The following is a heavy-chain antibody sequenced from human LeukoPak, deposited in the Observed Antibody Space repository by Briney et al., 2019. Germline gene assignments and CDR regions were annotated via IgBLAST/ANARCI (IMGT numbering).Heavy chain of an antibody. CDR2: MNPNSGNT. CDR3: ARVEYNSGYSHVY. J-gene: IGHJ4*02. CDR1: GYTFTSYD. Sequence: ASVRVSCKASGYTFTSYDINWVRQAPGQGLEWMGWMNPNSGNTGYAQKFQGRVSMTRNTYITTAYLELSSLRSEDTAVYYCARVEYNSGYSHVYWGQGTLVTVSS. V-gene: IGHV1-8*01. D-gene: IGHD3-22*01.